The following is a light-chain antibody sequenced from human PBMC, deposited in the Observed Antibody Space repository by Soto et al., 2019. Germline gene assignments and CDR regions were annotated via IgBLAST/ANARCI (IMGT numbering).Light chain of an antibody. CDR3: QQRTNWRIT. V-gene: IGKV3D-20*02. CDR1: QTFSNSF. CDR2: DAS. Sequence: EIVLTPSPGTLSLSPGERATLSSRASQTFSNSFLSWFQQIPGQAPRLLIYDASNRATGIPAGFSGSGSGTDFTLTISSLEPEDFAVYYCQQRTNWRITFGQGTRLEIK. J-gene: IGKJ5*01.